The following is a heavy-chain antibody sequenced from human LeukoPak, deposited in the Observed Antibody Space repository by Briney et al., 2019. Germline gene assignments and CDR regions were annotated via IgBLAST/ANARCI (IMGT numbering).Heavy chain of an antibody. J-gene: IGHJ4*02. CDR1: GFTFSSYG. V-gene: IGHV3-30*18. CDR2: ISYDGSNK. Sequence: GGSLRLSCAASGFTFSSYGMHWVRQAPGKGLEWVAVISYDGSNKYYADSVKGRFTISRDNSKNTLYLQMNSPRAEDTAVYYCAKDGHSGFDYWGQGTLVTVSS. D-gene: IGHD3-10*01. CDR3: AKDGHSGFDY.